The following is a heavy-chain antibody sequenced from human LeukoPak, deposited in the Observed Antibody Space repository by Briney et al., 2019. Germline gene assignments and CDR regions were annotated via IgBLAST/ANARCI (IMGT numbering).Heavy chain of an antibody. V-gene: IGHV3-74*01. Sequence: RAGGSLRLSCAASGFTFSSYWMHWVRQAPGKGLVWVSRINSDGSSTSYADSVKGRFTISRDNSKNTLYLQMNSLRAEDTAVYYCAKSANSIVFDYWGQGTLVTVSS. CDR1: GFTFSSYW. J-gene: IGHJ4*02. CDR3: AKSANSIVFDY. D-gene: IGHD2/OR15-2a*01. CDR2: INSDGSST.